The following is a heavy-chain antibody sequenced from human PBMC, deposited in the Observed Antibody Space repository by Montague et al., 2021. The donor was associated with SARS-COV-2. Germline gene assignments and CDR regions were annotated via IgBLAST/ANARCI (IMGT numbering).Heavy chain of an antibody. CDR3: ARVHPLWFGELLLDYYYYGMDV. J-gene: IGHJ6*02. CDR2: IYHSGST. D-gene: IGHD3-10*01. V-gene: IGHV4-4*02. CDR1: GGSISSSNW. Sequence: SETLSLTCAVSGGSISSSNWWSWVRQPPGKGLEWIGEIYHSGSTNYNPSLKSRVTISVDKSKNQFSLKLSSVTAADTAVYYCARVHPLWFGELLLDYYYYGMDVWGQGTMVTVSS.